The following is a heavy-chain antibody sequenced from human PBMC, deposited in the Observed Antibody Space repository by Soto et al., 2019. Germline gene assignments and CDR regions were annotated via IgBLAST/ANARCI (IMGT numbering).Heavy chain of an antibody. V-gene: IGHV4-30-4*01. J-gene: IGHJ4*02. D-gene: IGHD1-7*01. CDR1: GVSITSGDNY. CDR3: VRKTGTTFLGSFFDH. Sequence: QVQLQETGPGLVKPSQTLSLTCTVSGVSITSGDNYWSWIRQPPGKGLEWIGYIFYIGNAYYNPSLQSRVTISVDTSRNQVSLRLTSVTAADTAVYYCVRKTGTTFLGSFFDHWGQGTLVTVSS. CDR2: IFYIGNA.